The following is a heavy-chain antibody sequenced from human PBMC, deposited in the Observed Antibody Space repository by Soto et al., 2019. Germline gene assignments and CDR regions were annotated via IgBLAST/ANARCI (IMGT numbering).Heavy chain of an antibody. D-gene: IGHD3-22*01. CDR3: ARKLGYSDSEGFSSGF. V-gene: IGHV1-2*02. J-gene: IGHJ4*02. Sequence: ASVKVSCKXSGYTFIGYYIQWVRLAPGQRPEWMGWINPDNGDTKYAQKFQGRVTMTRATASTTVFMELSGLTSDDTAVYFCARKLGYSDSEGFSSGFWGQGTPVTVSS. CDR2: INPDNGDT. CDR1: GYTFIGYY.